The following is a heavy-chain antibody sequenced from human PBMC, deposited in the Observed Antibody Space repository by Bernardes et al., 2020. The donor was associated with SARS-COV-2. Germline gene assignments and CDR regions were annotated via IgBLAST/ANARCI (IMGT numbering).Heavy chain of an antibody. D-gene: IGHD2-2*01. CDR1: GFTFSSYA. CDR2: ISGSGGST. J-gene: IGHJ2*01. Sequence: GGSLRLSCAASGFTFSSYAMSWVRQAPGKGLEWVSAISGSGGSTYYADSVKGRFTISRDNSKNTLYLQMNSLRAEDTAVYYCAKSPCGTSCYGHWYFDLWGRGTLVTVSS. V-gene: IGHV3-23*01. CDR3: AKSPCGTSCYGHWYFDL.